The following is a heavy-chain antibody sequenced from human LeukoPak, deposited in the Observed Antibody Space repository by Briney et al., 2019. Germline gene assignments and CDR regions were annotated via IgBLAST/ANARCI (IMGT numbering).Heavy chain of an antibody. CDR1: GFTFSSYW. J-gene: IGHJ6*02. CDR2: IKQDGSEK. V-gene: IGHV3-7*01. Sequence: GGSLRLSCAASGFTFSSYWMSWVRQAPGKGLEWVANIKQDGSEKYYVDSVKGRFTISRDNAKNSLYLQMNSLRAEDTAVYYCARDRYYYYYYGMDVWGQGTTVTVSS. CDR3: ARDRYYYYYYGMDV. D-gene: IGHD3-16*02.